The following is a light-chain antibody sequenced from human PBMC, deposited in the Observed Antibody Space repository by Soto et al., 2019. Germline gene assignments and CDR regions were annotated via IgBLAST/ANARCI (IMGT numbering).Light chain of an antibody. CDR3: QQYGTSLLT. CDR2: GAS. V-gene: IGKV3-20*01. J-gene: IGKJ3*01. CDR1: QSVSSNY. Sequence: DIVLTQSPGTLSLSPGERATLSCRASQSVSSNYLAWYHQKPGQAPRLLIHGASTRAAGIPDRFSGRGSGADFFLTVSRLEPEDFGVYDCQQYGTSLLTFGPGTKVDIK.